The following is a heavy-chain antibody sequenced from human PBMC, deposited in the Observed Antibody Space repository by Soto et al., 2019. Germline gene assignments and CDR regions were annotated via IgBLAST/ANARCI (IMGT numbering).Heavy chain of an antibody. CDR2: INSDGSGT. CDR3: ARVRFYASGSSINWFDP. J-gene: IGHJ5*02. Sequence: PGGSLRLSCAASGFTFSSYWMHWVRQAPGMGLVWVSRINSDGSGTSYTDSVKGRFTISRDNAKNTLYLQMNSLRVEDTAVYYCARVRFYASGSSINWFDPWGQGTLVTVSS. CDR1: GFTFSSYW. D-gene: IGHD3-10*01. V-gene: IGHV3-74*01.